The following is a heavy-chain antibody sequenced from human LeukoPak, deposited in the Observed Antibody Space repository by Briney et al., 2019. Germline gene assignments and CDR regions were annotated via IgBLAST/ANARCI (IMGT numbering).Heavy chain of an antibody. CDR1: GFTFSSYS. CDR2: ISSSSSYI. Sequence: GGSLRLSCAASGFTFSSYSMNWVRQAPGKGLEWVSSISSSSSYIYYADSVKGRFTISRDNAKNSLYLQINSLRGEDTAVYYCARVGADSGTYSLFLLIDYWGQGTLVTVSS. J-gene: IGHJ4*02. V-gene: IGHV3-21*01. CDR3: ARVGADSGTYSLFLLIDY. D-gene: IGHD1-26*01.